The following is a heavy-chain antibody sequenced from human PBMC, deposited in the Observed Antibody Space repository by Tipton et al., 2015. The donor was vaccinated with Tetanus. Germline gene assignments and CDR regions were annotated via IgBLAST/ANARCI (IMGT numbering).Heavy chain of an antibody. CDR2: IIPIFGTI. V-gene: IGHV1-69*06. Sequence: QLVQSGPEVKKPGSSVKVSCKTSGGSFSTYITSWVRQAPGQGLEWMGGIIPIFGTITYARKFQGRVTITADKSANTAYMELSSLRSEDTAVYYCARSRGGTRVYYAIAFWGQGTLVTVSS. D-gene: IGHD3-22*01. CDR3: ARSRGGTRVYYAIAF. J-gene: IGHJ4*02. CDR1: GGSFSTYI.